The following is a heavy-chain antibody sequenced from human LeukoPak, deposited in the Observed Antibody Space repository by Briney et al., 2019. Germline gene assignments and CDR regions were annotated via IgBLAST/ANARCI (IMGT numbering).Heavy chain of an antibody. J-gene: IGHJ4*02. CDR2: VHYSGTT. CDR3: AGHEKEDGYNPKTFGY. Sequence: SQTLSLTCTVSGVSISSSNNFWGCIRQPPGKGLEWVGSVHYSGTTYYIPSLKSRGTMSVDTSKSQFSLKLSSVTAADTAVYYCAGHEKEDGYNPKTFGYWGQGTLVTVSS. D-gene: IGHD5-24*01. CDR1: GVSISSSNNF. V-gene: IGHV4-39*01.